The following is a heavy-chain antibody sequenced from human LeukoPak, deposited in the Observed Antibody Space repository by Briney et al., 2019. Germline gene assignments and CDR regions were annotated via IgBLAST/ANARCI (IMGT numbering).Heavy chain of an antibody. CDR3: AKDRSGTGYYYYYMDA. J-gene: IGHJ6*03. CDR1: GFTFSSYE. Sequence: PGGSLRLSCAASGFTFSSYEMNWVRQAPGKGLEWVAFIRYDGSNKYYGDSGKGRFTISRDNSKNTLYLQMNSLRAEDTAVYYCAKDRSGTGYYYYYMDAWGKGTTVTVSS. V-gene: IGHV3-30*02. D-gene: IGHD1-1*01. CDR2: IRYDGSNK.